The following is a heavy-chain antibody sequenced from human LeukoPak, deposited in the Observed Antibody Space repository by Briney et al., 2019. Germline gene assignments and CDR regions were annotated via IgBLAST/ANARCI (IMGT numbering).Heavy chain of an antibody. J-gene: IGHJ5*01. D-gene: IGHD6-19*01. CDR1: GGSISSNNW. V-gene: IGHV4-4*02. Sequence: SGTLSLTCAVSGGSISSNNWWTWVRQPPGKGLEWIGEISPSGSTNYNPSLKSRVTISIDKSKNQFSLKVTSVTAADTAVYYCAKPISGGLAVTADWFDPWGQGTLVVVSS. CDR3: AKPISGGLAVTADWFDP. CDR2: ISPSGST.